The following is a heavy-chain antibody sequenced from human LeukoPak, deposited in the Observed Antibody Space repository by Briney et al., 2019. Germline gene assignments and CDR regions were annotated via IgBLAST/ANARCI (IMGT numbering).Heavy chain of an antibody. CDR1: GGSFSGYY. V-gene: IGHV4-34*01. CDR3: ASNIVVVPAAISPSMDV. J-gene: IGHJ6*02. D-gene: IGHD2-2*01. CDR2: INHSGST. Sequence: SETLSLTCAVYGGSFSGYYWSWIRQPPGKGLEWIGEINHSGSTNYNPSLKSRFTISVDTYKNQFSLKLSSVTAADTAVYYCASNIVVVPAAISPSMDVWGQGTTVTVS.